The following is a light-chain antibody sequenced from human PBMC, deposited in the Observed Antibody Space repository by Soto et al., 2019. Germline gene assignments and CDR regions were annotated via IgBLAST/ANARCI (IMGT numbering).Light chain of an antibody. CDR1: QSVNSNY. CDR2: CAS. J-gene: IGKJ1*01. Sequence: EIVMTQSPATLSVAPGARATLSCRASQSVNSNYLAWYQQKPGQPPRLLIYCASSRATGIPDRFSGSGSGTDFTLTISRLEPEDFAVYYCHQYGTSPRTFGQGTKV. V-gene: IGKV3-20*01. CDR3: HQYGTSPRT.